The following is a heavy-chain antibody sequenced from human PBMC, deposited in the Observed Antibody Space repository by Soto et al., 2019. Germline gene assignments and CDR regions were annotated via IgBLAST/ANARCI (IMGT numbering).Heavy chain of an antibody. J-gene: IGHJ4*02. CDR2: ISWNSGSI. V-gene: IGHV3-9*01. D-gene: IGHD3-9*01. Sequence: GGSLRLSCAASGFTFDDYAMHWVRQAPGKGLEWVSGISWNSGSIGYADSVKGRFTISRDNAKNSLYLQMNSLRAEDTALHYCVKDHAFHILTGYYVYWGQGPLVTVSA. CDR3: VKDHAFHILTGYYVY. CDR1: GFTFDDYA.